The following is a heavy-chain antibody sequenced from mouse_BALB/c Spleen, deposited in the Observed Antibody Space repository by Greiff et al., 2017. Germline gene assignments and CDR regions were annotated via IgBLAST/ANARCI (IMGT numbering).Heavy chain of an antibody. J-gene: IGHJ3*01. CDR2: IWGGGST. CDR3: ARGARAAWFAY. Sequence: VMLVESGPGLVAPSQSLSITCTASGFSFTDYGVSWIRQPPGKGLEWLGVIWGGGSTYYNSAPKSRLSISKDNSKSQVFLKMNSLQTDDTARYCCARGARAAWFAYWGQGTLVTVSA. D-gene: IGHD3-1*01. CDR1: GFSFTDYG. V-gene: IGHV2-6-5*01.